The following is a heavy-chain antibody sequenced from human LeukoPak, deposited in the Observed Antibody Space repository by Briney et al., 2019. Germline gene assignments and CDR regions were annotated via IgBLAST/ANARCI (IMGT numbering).Heavy chain of an antibody. D-gene: IGHD1-14*01. Sequence: GRSLRLSCSASGFTLRSYGMHWVRQAPGKGLEWVAVISYDGSNKYYADSVKGRFTISRDNSKNTLYLQMNSLRAEDTAVYYCAKEQPGPFDYWGQGTLVTVSS. CDR3: AKEQPGPFDY. CDR1: GFTLRSYG. J-gene: IGHJ4*02. V-gene: IGHV3-30*18. CDR2: ISYDGSNK.